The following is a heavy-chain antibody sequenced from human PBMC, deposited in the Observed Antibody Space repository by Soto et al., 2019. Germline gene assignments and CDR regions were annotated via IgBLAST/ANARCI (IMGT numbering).Heavy chain of an antibody. Sequence: GGSLRLSCAASGFTFSSYAMSWVRQAPGKGQEWVSAISGSGGSTYYADSVKGRFTISRDNSKNTLYLQMNSLRAEDTAVYYCAKGPVDCSGGSCYSYFDYWGQGTLVTVSS. CDR1: GFTFSSYA. V-gene: IGHV3-23*01. J-gene: IGHJ4*02. CDR2: ISGSGGST. CDR3: AKGPVDCSGGSCYSYFDY. D-gene: IGHD2-15*01.